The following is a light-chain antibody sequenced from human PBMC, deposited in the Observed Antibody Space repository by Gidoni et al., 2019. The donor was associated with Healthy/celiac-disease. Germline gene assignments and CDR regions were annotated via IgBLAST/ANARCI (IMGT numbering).Light chain of an antibody. CDR2: GAS. V-gene: IGKV3-15*01. J-gene: IGKJ4*01. CDR1: ETIDYK. CDR3: QQYSSWPPFT. Sequence: ETVLTQSPVTLSVSSGERAALSCRASETIDYKLAWYQQKPGQAPRLLIYGASIRATGVPDRFRSSGSGTEFTLTISSLQSEDFAFYYCQQYSSWPPFTFGGGTKVEMK.